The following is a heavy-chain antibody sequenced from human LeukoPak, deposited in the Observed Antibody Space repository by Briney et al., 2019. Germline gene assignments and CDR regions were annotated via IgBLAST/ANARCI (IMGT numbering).Heavy chain of an antibody. D-gene: IGHD6-19*01. CDR1: GFPFRSYA. V-gene: IGHV3-23*01. J-gene: IGHJ4*02. CDR3: AKDGPGNGWPDLDY. CDR2: IGGSGGST. Sequence: PGGSLRLSCVASGFPFRSYAMSWVRQAPGKGLEWVSSIGGSGGSTYSADSVKGRLTISRDTSKSTLFLQMNNLRAEDTAVYYCAKDGPGNGWPDLDYWGQGTLVTVSS.